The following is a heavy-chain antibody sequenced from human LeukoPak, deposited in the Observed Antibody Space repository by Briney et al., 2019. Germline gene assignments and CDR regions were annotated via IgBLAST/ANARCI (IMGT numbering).Heavy chain of an antibody. V-gene: IGHV4-4*09. CDR2: IYSSGST. J-gene: IGHJ4*01. Sequence: SETLSLTCTVSGGSISSFYWSWIRQPPGKGLEWIGYIYSSGSTNYNPSLKSRVTISVDTSKNQFSLKLSSVTAADTAVYHCATTMRYCSGGTCCEFFDYWGQEPWSPSPQ. D-gene: IGHD2-15*01. CDR1: GGSISSFY. CDR3: ATTMRYCSGGTCCEFFDY.